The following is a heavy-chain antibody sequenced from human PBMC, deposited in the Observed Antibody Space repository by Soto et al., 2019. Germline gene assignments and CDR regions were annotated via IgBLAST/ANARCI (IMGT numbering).Heavy chain of an antibody. J-gene: IGHJ4*02. CDR1: GYTFTSYY. V-gene: IGHV1-46*01. Sequence: ASVKVSCKASGYTFTSYYMHWVRQAPGQGLEWMGIINPSGGSTSYAQKFQGRVTMTRDTSISTAYMELSSLRSEDTAVYFCAGGGAGSGAFTWELPDHWGQGTLVTVSS. CDR3: AGGGAGSGAFTWELPDH. D-gene: IGHD1-26*01. CDR2: INPSGGST.